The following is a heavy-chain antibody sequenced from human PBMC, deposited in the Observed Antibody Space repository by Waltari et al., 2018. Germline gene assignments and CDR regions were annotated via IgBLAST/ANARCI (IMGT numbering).Heavy chain of an antibody. J-gene: IGHJ6*03. CDR1: GFTFSNAW. V-gene: IGHV3-15*01. CDR3: TTEGVLPTPVDYYYMDV. D-gene: IGHD2-21*01. Sequence: EVQLVESGGGLVKPGGSLRLSCAASGFTFSNAWMSWVRQAPGKGLAWVGRIKSKTDGGTTDYAAPVKGRFTISRDDSKNTLYLQMNSLKTEDTAVYYCTTEGVLPTPVDYYYMDVWGKGTTVTVSS. CDR2: IKSKTDGGTT.